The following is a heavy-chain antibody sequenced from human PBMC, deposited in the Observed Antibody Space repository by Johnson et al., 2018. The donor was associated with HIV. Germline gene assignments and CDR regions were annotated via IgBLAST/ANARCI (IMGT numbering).Heavy chain of an antibody. D-gene: IGHD5-24*01. Sequence: VQLVESGGGVVQPGRSLRLSCAASGFTFSSYAMHWVRQAPGKGLEWVSGISRNSDKIGYADSVRGRFSISRDNAKNTVYLQMNSLRAEDTAVFYCARMAAHVSDFWGQGTMVTVSS. CDR1: GFTFSSYA. CDR2: ISRNSDKI. V-gene: IGHV3-9*01. J-gene: IGHJ3*01. CDR3: ARMAAHVSDF.